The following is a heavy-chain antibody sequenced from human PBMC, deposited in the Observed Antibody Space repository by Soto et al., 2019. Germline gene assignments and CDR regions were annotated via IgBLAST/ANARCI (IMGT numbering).Heavy chain of an antibody. Sequence: QVQLVQAGAEVKKPGSSVKVSCKASGGTVSSYAISWVRQAPVQGLEWMGGIIPSFGTANYAQKFQGRVTITADESTSTAYMELSRLRSEDTAVYYCASSLYWISTSCHPSSFGYYYYGMDVWGQGTTVTVSS. V-gene: IGHV1-69*12. CDR2: IIPSFGTA. CDR1: GGTVSSYA. J-gene: IGHJ6*02. CDR3: ASSLYWISTSCHPSSFGYYYYGMDV. D-gene: IGHD2-2*01.